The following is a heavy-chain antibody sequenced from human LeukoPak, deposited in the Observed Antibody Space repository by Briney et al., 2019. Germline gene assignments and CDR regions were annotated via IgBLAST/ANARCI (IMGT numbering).Heavy chain of an antibody. Sequence: GESLRLSCAASGFTFSSYGMHWVRQAPGKGLEWVAFIRYDGSNTYYADSVKGRFTISRDNSKNMLYLEMNSLRAEDTAVYYCAKGLYHYDSSGCPSWGQGTLVTVSS. J-gene: IGHJ5*02. V-gene: IGHV3-30*02. CDR3: AKGLYHYDSSGCPS. D-gene: IGHD3-22*01. CDR1: GFTFSSYG. CDR2: IRYDGSNT.